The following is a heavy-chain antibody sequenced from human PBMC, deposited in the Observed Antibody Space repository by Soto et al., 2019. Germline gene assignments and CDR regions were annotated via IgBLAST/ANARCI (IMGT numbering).Heavy chain of an antibody. D-gene: IGHD1-1*01. V-gene: IGHV4-39*01. CDR1: GGSISSTRYY. CDR2: TYYTGST. CDR3: VSGPGTTADY. Sequence: SETLSLTCTVSGGSISSTRYYWGWIRQPPGKGPEWIGTTYYTGSTYYNPSLKSRVTISVDMSKNQFSLKVRSVTAADTAVYYCVSGPGTTADYWGQGTLVTVSS. J-gene: IGHJ4*02.